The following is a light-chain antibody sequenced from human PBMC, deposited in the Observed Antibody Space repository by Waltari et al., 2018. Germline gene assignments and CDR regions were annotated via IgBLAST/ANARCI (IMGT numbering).Light chain of an antibody. CDR3: QHYVRLPAT. J-gene: IGKJ1*01. CDR1: KSVRRS. V-gene: IGKV3-20*01. CDR2: GAS. Sequence: SDSKSVRRSLAWYQQNRGQAHKLLIYGASTRATGIPDRFTGSWSGTDFSLTISSLEPEDFAIDFCQHYVRLPATFGQGTKVEIK.